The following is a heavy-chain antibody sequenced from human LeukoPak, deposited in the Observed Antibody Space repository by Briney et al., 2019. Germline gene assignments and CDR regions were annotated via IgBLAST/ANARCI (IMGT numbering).Heavy chain of an antibody. V-gene: IGHV1-2*02. J-gene: IGHJ4*02. Sequence: ASVKVSCKASGYTFTGYYMHWVRQAPGQGLEWMGWINPNNGGTNYAQKFQGRVTMTRDTSISTAYMELSRLRSDDTAVYYCARTDYGDYTRAFDYWGQGTLVTVSS. CDR1: GYTFTGYY. CDR2: INPNNGGT. CDR3: ARTDYGDYTRAFDY. D-gene: IGHD4-17*01.